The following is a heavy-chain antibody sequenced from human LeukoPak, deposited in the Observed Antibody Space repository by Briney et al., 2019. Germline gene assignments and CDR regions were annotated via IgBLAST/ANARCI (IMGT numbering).Heavy chain of an antibody. CDR2: INGDASSY. V-gene: IGHV3-74*01. J-gene: IGHJ3*02. D-gene: IGHD1-26*01. CDR1: GFPPGSYW. Sequence: SGESLRLSCAVSGFPPGSYWMLWVRQAPGERPAWVSRINGDASSYAYPDSVRGRLTVSRDNDKNTLYLQMNTLRAEDTAVYYCARGTGSYSLSGFDIWGQGTMVTVSS. CDR3: ARGTGSYSLSGFDI.